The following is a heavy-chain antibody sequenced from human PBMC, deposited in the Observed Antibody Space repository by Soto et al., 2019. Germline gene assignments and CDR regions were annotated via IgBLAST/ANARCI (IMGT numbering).Heavy chain of an antibody. J-gene: IGHJ6*02. Sequence: QVQLVESGGGVVQPGRSLRLSCAASGFTFSSYGMHWVRQAPGKGLEWVAVISYDGSNKYYADSVKGRFTISRDNSKNTRYLQMNSLRAEDTAVYYCAKDSSSGWWQYYYYGMDVWGQGTTVTVSS. CDR3: AKDSSSGWWQYYYYGMDV. D-gene: IGHD6-19*01. CDR2: ISYDGSNK. CDR1: GFTFSSYG. V-gene: IGHV3-30*18.